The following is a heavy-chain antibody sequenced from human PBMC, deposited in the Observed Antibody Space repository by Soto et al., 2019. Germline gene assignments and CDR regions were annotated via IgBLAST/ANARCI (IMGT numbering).Heavy chain of an antibody. V-gene: IGHV3-30-3*01. D-gene: IGHD3-22*01. CDR3: ARGAWYYDSSGYKNH. CDR2: ISYDGSNK. CDR1: GFTFSSYA. Sequence: PGGSLRLSCAASGFTFSSYAMHWVRQAPGKGLEWVAVISYDGSNKYYADSVKGRFTISRDNSKNTLYLQMNSLRAEDTAVYYCARGAWYYDSSGYKNHWGQGTLVTVAS. J-gene: IGHJ4*02.